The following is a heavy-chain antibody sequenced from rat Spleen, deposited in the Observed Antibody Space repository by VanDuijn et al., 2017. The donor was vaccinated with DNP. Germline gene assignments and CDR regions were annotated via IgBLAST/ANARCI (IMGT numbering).Heavy chain of an antibody. CDR1: GFTFSNAA. Sequence: VQLVESGGGLVQPKESLKISCAASGFTFSNAAMYWVRQAPGKGLEWVARIRTKPNNYATYYADSVKGRFTISRDDSKSMVYLQMDNLKTEDTAMYYCTALDYWGQGVMVTVSS. CDR2: IRTKPNNYAT. CDR3: TALDY. V-gene: IGHV10-5*01. J-gene: IGHJ2*01.